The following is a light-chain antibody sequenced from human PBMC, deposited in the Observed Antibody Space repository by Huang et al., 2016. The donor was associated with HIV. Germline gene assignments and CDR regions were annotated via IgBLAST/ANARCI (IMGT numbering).Light chain of an antibody. CDR1: QSIGTW. Sequence: DIQMTQSPSTVSASVGDRVTITCRASQSIGTWLAWYQQKPGIAPKLLIYEASSLQTGVPSRCSGTGSGTQFPLTIRTLQPYDFATYYCQQCYASSYTFGQGTKVEIK. CDR3: QQCYASSYT. CDR2: EAS. V-gene: IGKV1-5*01. J-gene: IGKJ2*01.